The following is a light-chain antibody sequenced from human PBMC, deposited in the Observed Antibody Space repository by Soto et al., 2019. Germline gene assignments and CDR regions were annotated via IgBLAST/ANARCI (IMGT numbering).Light chain of an antibody. Sequence: QSALTQPPSAAGSPGQSLTISCSGINSDAATYNLVSWFQQYPGRAPKLIIYEVSKRPSGVPDRFSGSKSGDTASLTVSGLQPEDEAEYYCSSYAGGNTFVFGAGTKLTVL. V-gene: IGLV2-8*01. CDR3: SSYAGGNTFV. CDR1: NSDAATYNL. CDR2: EVS. J-gene: IGLJ1*01.